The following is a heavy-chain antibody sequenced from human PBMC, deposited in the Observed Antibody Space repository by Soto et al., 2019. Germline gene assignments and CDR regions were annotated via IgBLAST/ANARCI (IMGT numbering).Heavy chain of an antibody. CDR3: AHSLKLWFGECPFGY. Sequence: QITLKESGPTLVKPTQTLTLTCTFSGFSLSTSGVGVGWIRQPPGKALEWLALIYCDDDKRYSPSLKSRLTITKDTSTNQVVLTMTNMDPVDTATYSCAHSLKLWFGECPFGYWGKGTLVTVSS. CDR1: GFSLSTSGVG. V-gene: IGHV2-5*02. D-gene: IGHD3-10*01. CDR2: IYCDDDK. J-gene: IGHJ4*02.